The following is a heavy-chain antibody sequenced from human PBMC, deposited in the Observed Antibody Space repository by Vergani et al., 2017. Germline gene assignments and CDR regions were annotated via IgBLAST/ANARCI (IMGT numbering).Heavy chain of an antibody. CDR3: ARGGVGMATTFYYYYGMDV. CDR1: GGSISSYY. J-gene: IGHJ6*02. D-gene: IGHD5-24*01. CDR2: IYYSGST. V-gene: IGHV4-59*01. Sequence: QVQLQESGPGLVKPSETLSLTCTVSGGSISSYYWSWIRQPPGKGLEWIGYIYYSGSTNYNPSLKSRVTISVDTSKNQFSLKLSSVTAADTALYYCARGGVGMATTFYYYYGMDVWGQGTTVTVSS.